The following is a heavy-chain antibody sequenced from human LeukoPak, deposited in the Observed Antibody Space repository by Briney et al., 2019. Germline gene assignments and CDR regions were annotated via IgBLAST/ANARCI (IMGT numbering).Heavy chain of an antibody. CDR2: IWYDGSNK. J-gene: IGHJ4*02. D-gene: IGHD2-15*01. CDR1: GFTFSTYG. V-gene: IGHV3-33*01. Sequence: GGSLRLSCAASGFTFSTYGMHWVRQAPGKGLEWVAVIWYDGSNKYYADSVKGRFTISRDNSKNTLYLQMNGLRAEDTAVYYCARAPCSGNSCYSVDYWGQGTLVTVSS. CDR3: ARAPCSGNSCYSVDY.